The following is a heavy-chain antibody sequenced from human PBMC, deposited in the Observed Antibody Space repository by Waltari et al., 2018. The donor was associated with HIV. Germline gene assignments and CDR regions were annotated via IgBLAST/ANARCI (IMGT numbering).Heavy chain of an antibody. CDR3: ARDLRTGSTDWYFDL. Sequence: QLAESGGGVVQPGRSLTLSCAASGFTFSPYRMHWVRQDPSKGLEWVAVLWYDGNNKYYADSVKGRFTISRDRSKNTLYLQMNSLRVEDTAMYYCARDLRTGSTDWYFDLWGRGALVTVSS. CDR1: GFTFSPYR. D-gene: IGHD3-9*01. CDR2: LWYDGNNK. J-gene: IGHJ2*01. V-gene: IGHV3-33*01.